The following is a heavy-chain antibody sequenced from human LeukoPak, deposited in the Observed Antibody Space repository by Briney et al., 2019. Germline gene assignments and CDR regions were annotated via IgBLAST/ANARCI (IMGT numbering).Heavy chain of an antibody. V-gene: IGHV3-21*01. D-gene: IGHD6-6*01. CDR3: ARAESIEGAIDY. CDR2: ISSSSSYI. J-gene: IGHJ4*02. CDR1: GFTFSSYS. Sequence: GGSLRLSCAASGFTFSSYSMNWVRQAPGKGLEWVSSISSSSSYIYYADSVKGRFTISRDNAKNSLYLQMNSLRAEDTAVYCCARAESIEGAIDYWGQGTLVTVSS.